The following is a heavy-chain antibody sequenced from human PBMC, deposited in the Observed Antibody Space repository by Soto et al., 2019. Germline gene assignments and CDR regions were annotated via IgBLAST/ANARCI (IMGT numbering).Heavy chain of an antibody. CDR1: GFTFTTFA. Sequence: GGSLRLSCATSGFTFTTFAMSWVRQAPGKGLEWVSGISRTGDVTYYADSVRGRFTISRDNSHNAVFLQMDSLTVEDMGIYYCAKGNWGEQQGFDSWGPGTPVTVSS. V-gene: IGHV3-23*01. CDR2: ISRTGDVT. D-gene: IGHD3-16*01. CDR3: AKGNWGEQQGFDS. J-gene: IGHJ4*02.